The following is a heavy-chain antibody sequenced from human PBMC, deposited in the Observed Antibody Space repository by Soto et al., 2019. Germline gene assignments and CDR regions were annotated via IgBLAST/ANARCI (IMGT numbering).Heavy chain of an antibody. CDR1: GGSISSGNW. Sequence: SETLSLTCAVSGGSISSGNWWSWVRQSPRKGLEWIGEISHSGNTNHNPSLKSRVTISIDKSKNQFSLKLTSVTAADTAVYYCARIADCSITTCSFPSRFHIRGYYSSYGMDVWGQGTTLT. J-gene: IGHJ6*01. V-gene: IGHV4-4*02. CDR3: ARIADCSITTCSFPSRFHIRGYYSSYGMDV. D-gene: IGHD2-2*01. CDR2: ISHSGNT.